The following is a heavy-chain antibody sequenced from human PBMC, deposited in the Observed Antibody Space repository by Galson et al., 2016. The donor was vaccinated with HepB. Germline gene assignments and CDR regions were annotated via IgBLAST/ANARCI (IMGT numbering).Heavy chain of an antibody. CDR3: ARGASMIRGVKPRWFDS. V-gene: IGHV4-59*11. CDR1: GGFISNHY. D-gene: IGHD3-10*01. J-gene: IGHJ5*01. CDR2: IYYTGSI. Sequence: SETLSLTCSVSGGFISNHYRSWIRQSPGKGLEWIGNIYYTGSINYNPSLESRVTMSVDISKNQFSLQLTSMTAADTAVYYCARGASMIRGVKPRWFDSWGQGILVTVSS.